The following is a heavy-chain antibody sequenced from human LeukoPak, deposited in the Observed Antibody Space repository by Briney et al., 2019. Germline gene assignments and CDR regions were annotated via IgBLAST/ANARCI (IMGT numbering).Heavy chain of an antibody. J-gene: IGHJ4*02. Sequence: GGSLRPSCAASGFTFSSYAMHWVRQAPGKGLEWVAVISYDGSNEYYADSVKGRFTISRDNSKNTLYLQMNSLRAEDTAVYYCARSWYFDYWGQGTLVTVSS. CDR1: GFTFSSYA. V-gene: IGHV3-30-3*01. CDR2: ISYDGSNE. CDR3: ARSWYFDY.